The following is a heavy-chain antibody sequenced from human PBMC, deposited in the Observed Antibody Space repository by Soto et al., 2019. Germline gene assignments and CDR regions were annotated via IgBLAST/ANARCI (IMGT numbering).Heavy chain of an antibody. CDR1: GGTFTDYA. CDR3: AKDVGFQQHLFIFDL. J-gene: IGHJ4*02. Sequence: ASVKVSCKASGGTFTDYAFSWVRQAPGQGLEWMGGIIPMFRSSNFAQKVQDRLTMIADASAGTAYMELSSLRSDDTAMYYCAKDVGFQQHLFIFDLWGQGTLVTVSS. D-gene: IGHD1-1*01. V-gene: IGHV1-69*13. CDR2: IIPMFRSS.